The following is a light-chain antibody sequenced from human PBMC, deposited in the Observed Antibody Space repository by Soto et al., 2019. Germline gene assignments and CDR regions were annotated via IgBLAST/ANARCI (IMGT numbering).Light chain of an antibody. CDR3: QQYGSSPWT. Sequence: ETVLTQSPGTLSLSPGERATLSCRASQTIRSNYLAWYRQTPGQAPRLLIYGASNRATGIADRFSGSGSGTDLTLIISRLEHEDFALYYCQQYGSSPWTFGQGTKVEIK. CDR1: QTIRSNY. CDR2: GAS. V-gene: IGKV3-20*01. J-gene: IGKJ1*01.